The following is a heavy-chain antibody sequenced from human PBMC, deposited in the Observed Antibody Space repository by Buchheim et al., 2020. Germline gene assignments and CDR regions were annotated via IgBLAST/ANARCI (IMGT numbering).Heavy chain of an antibody. Sequence: EVQLLESGGGLVQPGGSLRLSCAASGFTFSSYAMSWVRQAPGKGLEWVSAISGSGGSTYYADSVKGRFTISRDNSKNTLYLQMNSLRAEDTAVYYCAKDRGEFYDFWSGYGGFDYWGQGTL. CDR2: ISGSGGST. D-gene: IGHD3-3*01. CDR1: GFTFSSYA. CDR3: AKDRGEFYDFWSGYGGFDY. J-gene: IGHJ4*02. V-gene: IGHV3-23*01.